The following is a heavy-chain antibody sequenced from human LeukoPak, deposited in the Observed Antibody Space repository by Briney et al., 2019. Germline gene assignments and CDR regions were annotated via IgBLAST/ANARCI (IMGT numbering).Heavy chain of an antibody. Sequence: GGSLRLSCAASGFTVSSNYITWVRQAPGKGLEWVSVIYSGGDTYYADSVKGRFTISRDNSKNTLYLQMNSLRAEDTAVYYCARLRGYSYGLDYWGQGTLVTVSS. CDR2: IYSGGDT. D-gene: IGHD5-18*01. J-gene: IGHJ4*02. CDR3: ARLRGYSYGLDY. V-gene: IGHV3-53*01. CDR1: GFTVSSNY.